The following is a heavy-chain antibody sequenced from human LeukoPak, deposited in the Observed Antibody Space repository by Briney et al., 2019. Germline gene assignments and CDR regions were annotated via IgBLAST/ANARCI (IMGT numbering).Heavy chain of an antibody. Sequence: PGGSLRLSCAVSGYPFNSFALSWVRQAPGKGLEWASSISHSTETPLYADSVKGRFTISRDNSKSTGFLQMNNLRAEDTAIYYCAKRAAVSGVVGPFDYWGQGTLVTVSS. V-gene: IGHV3-23*01. CDR2: ISHSTETP. CDR1: GYPFNSFA. J-gene: IGHJ4*02. CDR3: AKRAAVSGVVGPFDY. D-gene: IGHD6-19*01.